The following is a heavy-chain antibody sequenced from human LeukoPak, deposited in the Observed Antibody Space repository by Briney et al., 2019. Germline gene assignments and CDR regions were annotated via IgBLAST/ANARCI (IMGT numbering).Heavy chain of an antibody. Sequence: SETLSPTCTVSGGSISRYYWSWIRQPPGKGLEWIGYIYYSGSTNYNPSLKSGVTISVDTSKNQFSLKLSSATAADTAVYYCARSTFTYDILTGYYPPYFDYWGQGTLVTVSS. CDR1: GGSISRYY. CDR3: ARSTFTYDILTGYYPPYFDY. J-gene: IGHJ4*02. V-gene: IGHV4-59*01. D-gene: IGHD3-9*01. CDR2: IYYSGST.